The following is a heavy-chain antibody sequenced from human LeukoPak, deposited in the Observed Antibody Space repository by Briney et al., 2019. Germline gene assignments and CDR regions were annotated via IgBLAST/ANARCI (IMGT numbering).Heavy chain of an antibody. D-gene: IGHD5-24*01. CDR2: INHSGST. CDR3: ARGRDVYGLNDY. CDR1: GGSFSGYY. V-gene: IGHV4-34*01. Sequence: PSETLSLTCAVYGGSFSGYYWSWIRQPPGKGLEWIGEINHSGSTNYHPSLKSRVTISVDTSKNQFSLKLSSVTAADTAVYFCARGRDVYGLNDYWGQGTLVTGSP. J-gene: IGHJ4*02.